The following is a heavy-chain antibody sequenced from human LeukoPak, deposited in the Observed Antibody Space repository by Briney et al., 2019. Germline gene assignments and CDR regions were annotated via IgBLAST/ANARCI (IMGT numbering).Heavy chain of an antibody. CDR1: GFSVSSNY. CDR3: ARAATVTTSVDY. D-gene: IGHD4-17*01. V-gene: IGHV3-53*01. Sequence: GGSLRLSCAVSGFSVSSNYMSWVRQAPGKGLEWVSVIYSGGSTYYADSVKGRFTISRDNSKNTLYLQMNSLRAEDTAVYYCARAATVTTSVDYWGQGTLVTVSS. J-gene: IGHJ4*02. CDR2: IYSGGST.